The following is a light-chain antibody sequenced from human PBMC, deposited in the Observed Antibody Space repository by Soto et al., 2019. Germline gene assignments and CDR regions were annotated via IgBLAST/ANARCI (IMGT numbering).Light chain of an antibody. CDR1: SSDVGGYNY. J-gene: IGLJ2*01. CDR3: SSYAGTYVV. CDR2: DVS. V-gene: IGLV2-8*01. Sequence: QSALTQPTSASGSPGQSVTISCTGTSSDVGGYNYVSWYQQHPGKAPKLMIYDVSKRPSGVPDRFSGSKSGNTASLTVSGLQGEDEADYYCSSYAGTYVVFGGGTQLTVL.